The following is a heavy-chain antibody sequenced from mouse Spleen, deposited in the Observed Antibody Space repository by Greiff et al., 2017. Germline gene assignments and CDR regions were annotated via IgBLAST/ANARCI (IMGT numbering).Heavy chain of an antibody. J-gene: IGHJ4*01. D-gene: IGHD2-1*01. CDR3: ARDLGSSYYGNYNAMDY. CDR1: GFTFSDYY. Sequence: DVKLVESGGGLVKPGGSLKLSCAASGFTFSDYYMYWVRQTPEKRLEWVATISDGGSYTYYPDSVKGRFTISRDNAKNNLYLQMSSLKSEDTAMYYCARDLGSSYYGNYNAMDYWGQGTSVTVSS. CDR2: ISDGGSYT. V-gene: IGHV5-4*02.